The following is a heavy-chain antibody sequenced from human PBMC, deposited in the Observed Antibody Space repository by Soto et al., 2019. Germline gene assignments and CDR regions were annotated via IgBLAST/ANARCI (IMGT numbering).Heavy chain of an antibody. V-gene: IGHV3-11*01. CDR2: IFYSGAIT. D-gene: IGHD4-17*01. J-gene: IGHJ4*02. CDR1: GFDVSENY. Sequence: PGGSLRLSCAASGFDVSENYMTWVRQAPGKGLKWVSLIFYSGAITYYAASARGRFTISRDNAENSVYLEMESLRDEDTALYYCARDVDADFRTDFDYWGRGTLVTVSS. CDR3: ARDVDADFRTDFDY.